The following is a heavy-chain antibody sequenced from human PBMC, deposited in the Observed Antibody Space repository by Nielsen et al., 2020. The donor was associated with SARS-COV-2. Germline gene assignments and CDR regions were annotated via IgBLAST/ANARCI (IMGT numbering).Heavy chain of an antibody. D-gene: IGHD3-16*01. Sequence: GESLKISCTASGFTFNGCGMHWVRQAPGKGLEWVAVIWYNGSRKYYADSVKGRFTISRDNSKNTLYLEMNSLRHEDTAVYYCARVGGAEGVLPPYHWGREPWSQSPQ. CDR1: GFTFNGCG. CDR2: IWYNGSRK. CDR3: ARVGGAEGVLPPYH. J-gene: IGHJ4*02. V-gene: IGHV3-33*01.